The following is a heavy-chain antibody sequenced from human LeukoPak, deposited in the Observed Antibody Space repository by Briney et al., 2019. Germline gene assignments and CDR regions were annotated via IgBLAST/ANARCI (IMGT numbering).Heavy chain of an antibody. Sequence: SETLSLTCIISGYTISSGYQWGWIRQPPGKGLEWIGSIYYSGSTYYNPSLKSRVTISVDTSKNQFSLKLSSVTAADTAVYYCARHGVDPGVPMIVGRGWFDSWGQGTLVTVSS. CDR3: ARHGVDPGVPMIVGRGWFDS. J-gene: IGHJ5*01. CDR2: IYYSGST. D-gene: IGHD3-22*01. CDR1: GYTISSGYQ. V-gene: IGHV4-38-2*02.